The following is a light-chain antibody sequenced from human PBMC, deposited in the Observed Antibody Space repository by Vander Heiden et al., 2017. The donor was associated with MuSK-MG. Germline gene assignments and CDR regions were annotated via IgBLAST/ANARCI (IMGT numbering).Light chain of an antibody. J-gene: IGLJ3*02. CDR3: QVWDSSSDHRV. V-gene: IGLV3-21*04. CDR2: YDS. CDR1: NIGSKS. Sequence: SYVLTQPPSVSVAPGKTARITCGGNNIGSKSVHWYQQKPGQAPVLVIYYDSDRPSGIPERFSGSNSGNTATLTISRVEAGDEADYYCQVWDSSSDHRVFGGGTKLT.